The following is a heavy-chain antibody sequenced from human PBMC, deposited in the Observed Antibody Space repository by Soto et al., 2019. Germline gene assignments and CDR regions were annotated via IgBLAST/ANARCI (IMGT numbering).Heavy chain of an antibody. D-gene: IGHD5-12*01. J-gene: IGHJ4*02. CDR3: AREGSYSAYNFAHGIQLWSFDF. Sequence: SETLSLTCAVSGGSINTFYWSWVRQPAGKGLEWIGRIFSSGSTSFNPSLESRVAMSVDTSKNHFSLNLSSVTAADMAVYYCAREGSYSAYNFAHGIQLWSFDFWGQGALVTVSS. CDR1: GGSINTFY. CDR2: IFSSGST. V-gene: IGHV4-4*07.